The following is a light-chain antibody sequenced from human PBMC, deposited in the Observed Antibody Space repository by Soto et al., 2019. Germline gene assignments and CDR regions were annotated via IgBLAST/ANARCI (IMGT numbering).Light chain of an antibody. CDR3: SSYATSSPYV. CDR1: SSDVGGYNF. CDR2: EVS. J-gene: IGLJ1*01. Sequence: QSALTQPASVSGSPGQSITISCTGTSSDVGGYNFVSWNQQHPGKAPKLMMYEVSNRPSGVSNRFSGSKSGNTASLTIPGLQAEDEADYYCSSYATSSPYVFGTGTKLTVL. V-gene: IGLV2-14*01.